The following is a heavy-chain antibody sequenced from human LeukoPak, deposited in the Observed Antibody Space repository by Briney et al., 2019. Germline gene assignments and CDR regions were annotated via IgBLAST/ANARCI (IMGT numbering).Heavy chain of an antibody. CDR3: ARGVVVAATCDY. J-gene: IGHJ4*02. CDR1: GFTFSSYS. D-gene: IGHD2-15*01. CDR2: ISSSSSYI. Sequence: GGSLRLSCAASGFTFSSYSMNWVRQAPGKGLEWVSSISSSSSYIYYADSVKGRFTISRDNAKKSLYLQMNSLRAEDTAVYYCARGVVVAATCDYWGQGTLVTVSS. V-gene: IGHV3-21*01.